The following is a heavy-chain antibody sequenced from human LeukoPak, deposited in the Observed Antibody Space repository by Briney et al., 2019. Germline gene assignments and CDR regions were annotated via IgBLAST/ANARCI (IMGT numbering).Heavy chain of an antibody. CDR3: AKRGVVIRVILVGFHKEAYYFDS. CDR2: LSGSGGGT. V-gene: IGHV3-23*01. J-gene: IGHJ4*02. D-gene: IGHD3-22*01. Sequence: GGSLRLSCAVSGITLSNYGMTWVRQAPGKGLGWVAGLSGSGGGTNYADSVKGRFTISRDNAKNTLYLQMNSLRAEDTAVYFCAKRGVVIRVILVGFHKEAYYFDSWGQGVLVTVSS. CDR1: GITLSNYG.